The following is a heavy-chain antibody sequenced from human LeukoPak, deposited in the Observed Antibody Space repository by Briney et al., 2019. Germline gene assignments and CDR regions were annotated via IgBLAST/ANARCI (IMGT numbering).Heavy chain of an antibody. CDR3: ARDRNYYDSRGYFRD. CDR1: GFTFSTCW. Sequence: GGSLRLSCAASGFTFSTCWMHWVRQAPGKGLEWVAVISYDGSNKYYADSVKDRFTISRDNSKNTLYLQMNSLRAEDTAVYYCARDRNYYDSRGYFRDWGQGTLVTVSS. CDR2: ISYDGSNK. J-gene: IGHJ4*02. D-gene: IGHD3-22*01. V-gene: IGHV3-30-3*01.